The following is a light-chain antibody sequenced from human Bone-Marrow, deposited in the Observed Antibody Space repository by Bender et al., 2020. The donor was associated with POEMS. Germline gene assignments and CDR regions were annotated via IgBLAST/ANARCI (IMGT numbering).Light chain of an antibody. CDR3: QAWDTYTVI. Sequence: SYEVTQPPSVSVSPGQTASITCSGDDLGDKYVAWYQQKPGQSPVLVIYQDTKRPSGIPERFSGSHSGNTATLTIGGTQAMDVADYYCQAWDTYTVIFGGGTKLTVL. CDR1: DLGDKY. CDR2: QDT. J-gene: IGLJ2*01. V-gene: IGLV3-1*01.